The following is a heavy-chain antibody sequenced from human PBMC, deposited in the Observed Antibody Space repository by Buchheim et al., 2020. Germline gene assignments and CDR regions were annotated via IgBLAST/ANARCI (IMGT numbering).Heavy chain of an antibody. CDR2: IKRDGSER. Sequence: EVQLLESGGRVVQPGGSLRLSCAASGFAFSNYWMSWVRQAPGKGLEWVACIKRDGSERYYMDSVRGRFTISRDNSKNSLYLQMNSLTAEDTAVFYCARDFWNDNRRGMDVWGQGTT. J-gene: IGHJ6*02. CDR1: GFAFSNYW. D-gene: IGHD3-3*01. CDR3: ARDFWNDNRRGMDV. V-gene: IGHV3-7*03.